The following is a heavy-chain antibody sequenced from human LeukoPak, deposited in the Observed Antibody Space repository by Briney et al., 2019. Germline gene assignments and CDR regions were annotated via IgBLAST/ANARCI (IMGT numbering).Heavy chain of an antibody. D-gene: IGHD5-18*01. Sequence: PGGSLRLSCAASGFTFSSYGMHWVRQAPGKGLEWVAVIWYDGSNKYYADSVKGRFTISRDNSKNTLYLHMYSLRAEDTAIYYCARALDTAMVSGAFDIWGQGTLVTVSS. CDR1: GFTFSSYG. CDR2: IWYDGSNK. J-gene: IGHJ3*02. CDR3: ARALDTAMVSGAFDI. V-gene: IGHV3-33*01.